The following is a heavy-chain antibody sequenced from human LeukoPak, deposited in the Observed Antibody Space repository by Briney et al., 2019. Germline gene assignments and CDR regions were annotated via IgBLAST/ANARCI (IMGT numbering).Heavy chain of an antibody. CDR1: GFTVSSNY. D-gene: IGHD6-13*01. J-gene: IGHJ4*02. V-gene: IGHV3-66*01. Sequence: GGSLRLSCAASGFTVSSNYMSWVRQALGKGLEWVSVIYSGGSTYYADSVKGRFTISRDNSKNTLYLQMNSLRAEDTAVYYCVRAAAAGPFDYWGQGTLVTVSS. CDR3: VRAAAAGPFDY. CDR2: IYSGGST.